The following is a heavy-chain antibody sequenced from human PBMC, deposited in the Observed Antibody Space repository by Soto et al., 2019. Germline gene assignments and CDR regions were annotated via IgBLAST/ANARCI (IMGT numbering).Heavy chain of an antibody. Sequence: GESLKISCKVSGSTFSKYWIAWVRQKPGKGLGWMGIIYPGDSATRYSPSFQGQVTISADNSISTASLRWSSLKASDTAMYYCARTYFFDAGPYYSDSWGQGTLVTVSS. CDR2: IYPGDSAT. CDR3: ARTYFFDAGPYYSDS. CDR1: GSTFSKYW. J-gene: IGHJ5*01. D-gene: IGHD3-22*01. V-gene: IGHV5-51*01.